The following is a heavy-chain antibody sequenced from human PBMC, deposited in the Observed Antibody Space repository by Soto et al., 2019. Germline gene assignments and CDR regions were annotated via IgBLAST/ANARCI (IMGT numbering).Heavy chain of an antibody. J-gene: IGHJ4*02. V-gene: IGHV4-30-4*01. Sequence: QVQLQESGPGVVEPSQTLSLTCTVSGGSINNNGYFWSWIRQPPGSGLEWIGHIYNSGSTYSNPSLQSRLTISLDTSKNQFSLKLSSVTAADTAGYYCARGPSGDKVDYWGQGTLVTVSS. D-gene: IGHD1-26*01. CDR1: GGSINNNGYF. CDR2: IYNSGST. CDR3: ARGPSGDKVDY.